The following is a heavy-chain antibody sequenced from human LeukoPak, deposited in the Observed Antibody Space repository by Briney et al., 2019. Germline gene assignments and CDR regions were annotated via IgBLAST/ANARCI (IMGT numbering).Heavy chain of an antibody. V-gene: IGHV3-7*01. CDR2: IKQDGSEK. D-gene: IGHD5-18*01. CDR3: ARGDTAMDIAPDY. CDR1: GFTFSDYW. J-gene: IGHJ4*02. Sequence: GGSLRLSCAASGFTFSDYWMNWLRQAPGKGLEWVANIKQDGSEKYYVDSVKGRFTISRDNAKNSLYLQMNSLRAEDTAVYYCARGDTAMDIAPDYWGQGTLVTVSS.